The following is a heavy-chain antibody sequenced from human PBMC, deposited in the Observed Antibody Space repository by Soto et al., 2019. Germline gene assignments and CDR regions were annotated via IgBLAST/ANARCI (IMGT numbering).Heavy chain of an antibody. V-gene: IGHV4-34*01. J-gene: IGHJ5*02. CDR3: ARGGTTVTTPALNWFDP. CDR2: INHSGST. D-gene: IGHD4-17*01. CDR1: GGSFSGYY. Sequence: QVQLQQWGAGLLKPSETLSLTCAVYGGSFSGYYWSWIRQPPGKGLEWIEEINHSGSTNYNPSLKSRVTISVDTSKNQFSLKLSSVTAADTAVYYCARGGTTVTTPALNWFDPWGQGTLVTVSS.